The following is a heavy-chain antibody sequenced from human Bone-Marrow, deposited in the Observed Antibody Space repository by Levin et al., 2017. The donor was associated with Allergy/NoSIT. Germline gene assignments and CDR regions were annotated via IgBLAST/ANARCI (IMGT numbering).Heavy chain of an antibody. CDR2: VSWNSGTI. D-gene: IGHD4-23*01. CDR3: ARHKDYGGNGYYYYGMDV. CDR1: GFTFTDYA. Sequence: SLKISCAASGFTFTDYAIHWIRQAPGRGLEWVSGVSWNSGTIGYAASVKGRFTISRDNAKNSLYLQMNSLRTEDTALYFCARHKDYGGNGYYYYGMDVWGQGTTVTVSS. J-gene: IGHJ6*02. V-gene: IGHV3-9*01.